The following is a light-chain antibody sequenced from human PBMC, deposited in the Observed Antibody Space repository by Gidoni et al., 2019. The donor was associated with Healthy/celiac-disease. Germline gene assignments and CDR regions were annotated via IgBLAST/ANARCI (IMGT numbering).Light chain of an antibody. CDR2: GAS. J-gene: IGKJ4*01. Sequence: ETVLTQPPGTLSLSPGERATLSCRASQSVSSSYLAWYQQKPGQAPRLLIYGASSRATGIPDRFSGSGSGTDFTLTISRLEPEDFAVYYCQQYGSSPFGGXTKVEIK. CDR1: QSVSSSY. CDR3: QQYGSSP. V-gene: IGKV3-20*01.